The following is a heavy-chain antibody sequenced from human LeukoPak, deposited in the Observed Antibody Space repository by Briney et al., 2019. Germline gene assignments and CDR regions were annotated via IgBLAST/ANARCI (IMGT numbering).Heavy chain of an antibody. CDR3: ASALHYYDSSGYSPLFDY. Sequence: GASVKVSCKASGYTFTSYYMHWVRQAPGQGLEWMGIINPSGGSTSYAQKFQGRVTMTRDTSTSTVYMELSSLRSEDTAVYYCASALHYYDSSGYSPLFDYWGQGTLVTVSS. V-gene: IGHV1-46*01. CDR2: INPSGGST. D-gene: IGHD3-22*01. CDR1: GYTFTSYY. J-gene: IGHJ4*02.